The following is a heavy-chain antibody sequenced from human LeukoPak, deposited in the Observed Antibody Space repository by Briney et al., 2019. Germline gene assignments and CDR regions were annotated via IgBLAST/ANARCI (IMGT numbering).Heavy chain of an antibody. CDR2: ITRKTDGGTL. CDR3: TMRGMVRGL. CDR1: GFTVNNAW. V-gene: IGHV3-15*01. J-gene: IGHJ4*02. D-gene: IGHD3-10*01. Sequence: GGSLRLSCAASGFTVNNAWMSWVRQAPGKGLEWVGRITRKTDGGTLDYGAPVKGRFTISRDDSKNMVYLQMNSLKIEDTAVYYCTMRGMVRGLWGQGTLVTVSS.